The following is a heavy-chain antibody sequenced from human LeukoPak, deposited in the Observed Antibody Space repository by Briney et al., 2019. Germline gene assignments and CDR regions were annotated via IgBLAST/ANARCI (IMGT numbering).Heavy chain of an antibody. CDR2: INPNSGGT. D-gene: IGHD3-10*01. V-gene: IGHV1-2*02. CDR1: GYIFTGYY. J-gene: IGHJ4*02. Sequence: ASVKVSCKASGYIFTGYYMHWVRQAPGQGLEWMGWINPNSGGTNYAQKFQDRVTMTRDTSIRTAYMELSRLRSDDTAMYYCARYYIEGRCFDYWGQGTLVTVSS. CDR3: ARYYIEGRCFDY.